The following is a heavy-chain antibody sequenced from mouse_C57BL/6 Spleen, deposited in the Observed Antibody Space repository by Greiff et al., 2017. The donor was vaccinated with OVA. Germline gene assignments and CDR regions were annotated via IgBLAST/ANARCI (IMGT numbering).Heavy chain of an antibody. CDR3: ARDYGSSDRFAY. V-gene: IGHV1-18*01. CDR2: INPNNGGT. J-gene: IGHJ3*01. Sequence: EVQLQQSGPELVKPGASVKISCKASGYTFTDYNMDWVKQSHGQSLEWIGDINPNNGGTIYNQKFKGKATLTVDQSSSTAYMELRSLTSEDTAVDYCARDYGSSDRFAYWGQGTLVTVSA. CDR1: GYTFTDYN. D-gene: IGHD1-1*01.